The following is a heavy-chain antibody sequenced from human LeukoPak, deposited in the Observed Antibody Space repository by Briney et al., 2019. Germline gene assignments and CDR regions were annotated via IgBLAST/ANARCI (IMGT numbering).Heavy chain of an antibody. Sequence: GGSLRLSCAASGFTFGNYWMHWVRQVPGKGLVWASRIDTDGSITNYADSARSRFTISRDNARNNLYLQMNSLRAEDTAVYYCVRDLGGRYGYWGQGTLVTVSS. D-gene: IGHD1-26*01. J-gene: IGHJ4*02. CDR2: IDTDGSIT. V-gene: IGHV3-74*01. CDR1: GFTFGNYW. CDR3: VRDLGGRYGY.